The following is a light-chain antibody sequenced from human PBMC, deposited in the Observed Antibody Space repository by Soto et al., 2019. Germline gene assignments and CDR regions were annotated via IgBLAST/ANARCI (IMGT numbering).Light chain of an antibody. CDR1: QGISSY. Sequence: DVQLTQSPSFLSASVGDRVTITCRASQGISSYLAWYQQKPGKAPKLLIYAASTLQSGVPSRFSGSGSGTEFTLTISSQQPEDFATYYCQQLNSYPLWTFGQGTKVEIK. J-gene: IGKJ1*01. V-gene: IGKV1-9*01. CDR3: QQLNSYPLWT. CDR2: AAS.